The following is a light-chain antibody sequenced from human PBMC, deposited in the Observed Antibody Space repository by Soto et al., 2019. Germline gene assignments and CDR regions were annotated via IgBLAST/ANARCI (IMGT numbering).Light chain of an antibody. CDR2: GAS. CDR3: QQYNDNWPT. V-gene: IGKV3-15*01. CDR1: QSVRTN. J-gene: IGKJ1*01. Sequence: EIVMTQSPVTLSVSPGETVTLSCRASQSVRTNLAWYQHKPGHSPRLLIYGASNTATGFPARFTGSGSGTEFTLTISSLQSADFAVYYCQQYNDNWPTFGQGTKVEIK.